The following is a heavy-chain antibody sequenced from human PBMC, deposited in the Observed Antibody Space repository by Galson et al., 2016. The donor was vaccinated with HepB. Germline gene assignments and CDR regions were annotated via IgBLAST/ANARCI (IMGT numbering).Heavy chain of an antibody. J-gene: IGHJ6*01. CDR2: SYHTGTT. V-gene: IGHV4-4*02. Sequence: SETLSLTCRVSGGSVSSPTWWTWVRQSPGKGLEWIGESYHTGTTNYHPSPRRRVTISVDKSKNQFALRLASVTAAHTAVYFCASKELTSKSHYFYGLDVWGQGTTVIVSS. D-gene: IGHD2-21*02. CDR1: GGSVSSPTW. CDR3: ASKELTSKSHYFYGLDV.